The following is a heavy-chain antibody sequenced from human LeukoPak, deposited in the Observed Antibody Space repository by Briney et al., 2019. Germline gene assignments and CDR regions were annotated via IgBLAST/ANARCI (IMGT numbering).Heavy chain of an antibody. V-gene: IGHV3-48*04. D-gene: IGHD6-13*01. Sequence: GGSLRLSCAASGVTFSSDRMNWVRQTPGKGLGWVSYISDHGKSRNYVDSVKGRFTISRDNAKNSLYLQMNSLRVEDTAVYFCARARIAAPLLDYWGQGTLVTVSS. CDR2: ISDHGKSR. J-gene: IGHJ4*02. CDR3: ARARIAAPLLDY. CDR1: GVTFSSDR.